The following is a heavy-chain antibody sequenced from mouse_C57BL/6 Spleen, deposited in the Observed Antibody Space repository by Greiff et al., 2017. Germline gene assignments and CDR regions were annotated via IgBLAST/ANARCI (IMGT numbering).Heavy chain of an antibody. J-gene: IGHJ3*01. CDR3: ARSDLFAY. CDR2: IYPSDSET. Sequence: VQLQQPGAELVRPGSSVKLSCKASGYTFTSYWMDWVKQRPGQGLEWIGNIYPSDSETHYNQKFKDKATLTVDKSSSTAYMQLSSLTSEDSAVYYCARSDLFAYWGQGTLVTVSA. CDR1: GYTFTSYW. V-gene: IGHV1-61*01.